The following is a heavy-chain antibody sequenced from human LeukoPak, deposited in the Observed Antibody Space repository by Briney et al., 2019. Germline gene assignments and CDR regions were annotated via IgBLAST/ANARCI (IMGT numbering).Heavy chain of an antibody. CDR3: ARGRRPRFMITFGGVIAYFDY. CDR1: GGSFSGYY. Sequence: SETLSLTCAVYGGSFSGYYWSWIRRPPGKGLEWIGEINHSGSTNYNPSLKSRVTISVDTSKNQFSLKLSSVTAADTAVYYCARGRRPRFMITFGGVIAYFDYWGQGTLVTVSS. J-gene: IGHJ4*02. V-gene: IGHV4-34*01. D-gene: IGHD3-16*02. CDR2: INHSGST.